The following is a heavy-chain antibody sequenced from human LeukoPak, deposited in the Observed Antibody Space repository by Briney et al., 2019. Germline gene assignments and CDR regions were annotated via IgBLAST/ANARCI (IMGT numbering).Heavy chain of an antibody. J-gene: IGHJ3*02. V-gene: IGHV1-69*02. D-gene: IGHD2-8*01. CDR1: GGTSSSYT. Sequence: SVKVSCKASGGTSSSYTISWVRQAPGQGLEWMGRIIPIDGVENYAQKFQGRVTVTADKLTSTAYMELSSLRSEDTAVYYCARALDCTNGVCFGDDAFDIWGQGTMVTVSS. CDR2: IIPIDGVE. CDR3: ARALDCTNGVCFGDDAFDI.